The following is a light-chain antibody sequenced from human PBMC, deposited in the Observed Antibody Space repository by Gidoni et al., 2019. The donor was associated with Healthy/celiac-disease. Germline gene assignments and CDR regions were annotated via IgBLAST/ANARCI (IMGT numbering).Light chain of an antibody. CDR1: KSISRY. Sequence: DIQMTKSPSSLSASVGYRVTITYPASKSISRYLNWYQQKPGKAPKLLIYAASSLQSGVPSRFSGSGSGTDFTLTISSLQPEDFATYDGQQSYSTPFTFGPXTKVDIK. V-gene: IGKV1-39*01. CDR3: QQSYSTPFT. CDR2: AAS. J-gene: IGKJ3*01.